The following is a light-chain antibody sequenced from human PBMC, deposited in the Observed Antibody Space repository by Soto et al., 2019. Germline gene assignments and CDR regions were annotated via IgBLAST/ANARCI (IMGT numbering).Light chain of an antibody. CDR1: QSVSSSY. V-gene: IGKV3-20*01. CDR2: GAS. CDR3: QQYGSSRT. J-gene: IGKJ1*01. Sequence: EIVLTQSPGTLFSSTGERATLSCRASQSVSSSYLAWYQQKPGQAPRLLIYGASSRATGIPDRFSGSGSGTDFTLTISRLEPEDFAVYYCQQYGSSRTFGQGTKVEIK.